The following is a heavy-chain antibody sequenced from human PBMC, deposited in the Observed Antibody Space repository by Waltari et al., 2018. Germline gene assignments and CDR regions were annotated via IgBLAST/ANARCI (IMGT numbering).Heavy chain of an antibody. Sequence: QIQLVESGGGVVQPGGSLRLSCVAYGFTFSDYGIHWVRQAPGKGLEWVAFMRSDGISKFYADSLKGRFTISRDDSKSTLYLQLNSLSAEDTAVYYCARISGFYYDRGSLTFLHWGRGTLLTVSS. D-gene: IGHD3-16*01. CDR3: ARISGFYYDRGSLTFLH. CDR2: MRSDGISK. J-gene: IGHJ4*02. CDR1: GFTFSDYG. V-gene: IGHV3-30*02.